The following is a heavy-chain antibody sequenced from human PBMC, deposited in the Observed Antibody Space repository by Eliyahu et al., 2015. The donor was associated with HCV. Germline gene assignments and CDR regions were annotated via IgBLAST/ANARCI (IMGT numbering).Heavy chain of an antibody. CDR2: INAGNGNT. CDR3: ARSLGYSDILTALDY. V-gene: IGHV1-3*01. CDR1: EYXFSTYA. D-gene: IGHD3-9*01. Sequence: QVQLVQSGAEVKNPGASVKVSCKASEYXFSTYAIHWVRQAPGQRLEWMGWINAGNGNTKYSQKFQDRVTITRDTSASTAYMDLSSLRFEDTAVYYCARSLGYSDILTALDYWGQGTLVTVSS. J-gene: IGHJ4*02.